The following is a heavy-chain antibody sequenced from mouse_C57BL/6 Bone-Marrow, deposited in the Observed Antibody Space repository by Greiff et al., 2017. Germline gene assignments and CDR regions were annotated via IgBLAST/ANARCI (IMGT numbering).Heavy chain of an antibody. CDR2: INPNNGGT. J-gene: IGHJ3*01. D-gene: IGHD3-2*02. V-gene: IGHV1-26*01. CDR3: ASSGYVWFAY. CDR1: GYTFTDYY. Sequence: EVKLQQSGPELVKPGASVKISCKASGYTFTDYYMNWVKQSHGKSLEWIGDINPNNGGTSYNQKFKGKATLTVDKSSSTAYMELRSLTSEDSAVYYCASSGYVWFAYWGQGTLVTVSA.